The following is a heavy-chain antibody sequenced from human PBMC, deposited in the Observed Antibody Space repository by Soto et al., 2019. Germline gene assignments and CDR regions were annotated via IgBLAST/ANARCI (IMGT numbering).Heavy chain of an antibody. Sequence: SETLSLTCAVYGGSFSGYYWSWIRQPPGKGLEWIGEINHSGSTNYNPSLKSRVTISVDTSKNQFSLKLSSVTAADTAVYYCARGRHQQLVGRSFDPWGQGTLVTVSS. V-gene: IGHV4-34*01. CDR1: GGSFSGYY. D-gene: IGHD6-13*01. CDR3: ARGRHQQLVGRSFDP. J-gene: IGHJ5*02. CDR2: INHSGST.